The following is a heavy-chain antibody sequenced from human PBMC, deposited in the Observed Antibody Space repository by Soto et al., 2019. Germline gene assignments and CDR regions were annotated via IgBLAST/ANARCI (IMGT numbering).Heavy chain of an antibody. V-gene: IGHV3-23*01. CDR2: ISGSGGST. D-gene: IGHD3-22*01. J-gene: IGHJ4*01. CDR3: TTDSYFTLKLVRFDY. Sequence: GGSLRLSCAASGFTFSSYAMSRVRQAPGKGLEWVSAISGSGGSTYYADSVKGRFTISRDNSKNTLYLQMNSLKAEDTAVYYYTTDSYFTLKLVRFDYWGLGTLVTVSS. CDR1: GFTFSSYA.